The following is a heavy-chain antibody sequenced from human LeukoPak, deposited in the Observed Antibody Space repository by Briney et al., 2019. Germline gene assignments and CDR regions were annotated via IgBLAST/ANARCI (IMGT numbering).Heavy chain of an antibody. V-gene: IGHV3-30*02. Sequence: PGVSLRLSCAASGFTFSSYGMHWVRQAPGKGLEWVAFIRSDGNNKYSADSVKGRFTISRDNSKNTMYLQISSLRAEDTAVYYCAKDQAHNSGWSAALDYWGQGTLVTVSS. CDR3: AKDQAHNSGWSAALDY. J-gene: IGHJ4*02. CDR2: IRSDGNNK. CDR1: GFTFSSYG. D-gene: IGHD6-19*01.